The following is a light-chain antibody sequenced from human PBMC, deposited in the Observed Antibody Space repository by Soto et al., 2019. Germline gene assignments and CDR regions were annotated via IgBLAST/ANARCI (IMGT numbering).Light chain of an antibody. V-gene: IGKV1-5*03. CDR1: QSISSW. J-gene: IGKJ1*01. CDR3: QQYNDNWT. Sequence: DIQMTQSPSTLSASLGDRVTITCRASQSISSWLAWYQQKPGTAPKLLIYKASTLQSGVPSRFSGSGSGTEFTLTISSLQPDDSATYYCQQYNDNWTFGQGTKVDIK. CDR2: KAS.